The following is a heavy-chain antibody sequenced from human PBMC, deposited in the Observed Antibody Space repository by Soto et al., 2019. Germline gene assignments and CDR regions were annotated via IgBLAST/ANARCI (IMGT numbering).Heavy chain of an antibody. Sequence: VHLVQSGVEVKKPGASVKVSCTASGYHFINYGITWVRQAPGQGLEWMGWIRVHKGNTNYAQKFQGRVTMSTDTSTSTDYMERRGLRPDDTAVYYCVRDLDGSGSYYTDYWGPGTLVIVSS. V-gene: IGHV1-18*01. CDR1: GYHFINYG. J-gene: IGHJ4*02. CDR3: VRDLDGSGSYYTDY. CDR2: IRVHKGNT. D-gene: IGHD3-10*01.